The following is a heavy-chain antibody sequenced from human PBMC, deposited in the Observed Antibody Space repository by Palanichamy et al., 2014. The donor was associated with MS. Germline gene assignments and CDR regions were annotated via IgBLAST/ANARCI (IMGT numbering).Heavy chain of an antibody. D-gene: IGHD3-22*01. CDR1: GFTFSSYA. Sequence: EVQLLESGGGLGTGLGGPVRLSCAASGFTFSSYAMSWVRQAPGKGLEWVSAISGSGGSTYYADSVKGRFTISRDNSKNTLYLQMNSLRAEDTAVYYCAKVADSSGYLSPFDYWGQGTLVTVSS. CDR2: ISGSGGST. J-gene: IGHJ4*02. V-gene: IGHV3-23*01. CDR3: AKVADSSGYLSPFDY.